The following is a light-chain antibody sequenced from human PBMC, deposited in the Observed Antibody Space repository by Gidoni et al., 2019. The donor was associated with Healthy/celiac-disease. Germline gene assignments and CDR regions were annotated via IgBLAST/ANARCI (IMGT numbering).Light chain of an antibody. CDR2: AAS. CDR3: QQSYSTRYT. J-gene: IGKJ2*01. Sequence: DIQMTQSPSSLSASVGDRVTITCRASQSISSYLNWYQQKPGKAPKLLSYAASSLKSGVPSRCSGSGSGTDFTLTISSLQPEDFATYYCQQSYSTRYTFGQGTKLEIK. V-gene: IGKV1-39*01. CDR1: QSISSY.